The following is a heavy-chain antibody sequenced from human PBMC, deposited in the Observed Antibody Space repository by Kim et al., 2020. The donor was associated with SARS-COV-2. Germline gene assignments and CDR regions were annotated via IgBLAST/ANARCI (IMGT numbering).Heavy chain of an antibody. V-gene: IGHV3-23*01. CDR2: ISGSGGST. CDR1: GFTFRSYA. J-gene: IGHJ3*02. Sequence: GGSLRLSCAASGFTFRSYAMSWVRQAPGKGLEWVSLISGSGGSTYYADSVKGRFTISRDNSENTLYLQMISLRAEDTAVYYCAKEESGSSPWADAFDIWGQGTMVTASS. CDR3: AKEESGSSPWADAFDI. D-gene: IGHD1-26*01.